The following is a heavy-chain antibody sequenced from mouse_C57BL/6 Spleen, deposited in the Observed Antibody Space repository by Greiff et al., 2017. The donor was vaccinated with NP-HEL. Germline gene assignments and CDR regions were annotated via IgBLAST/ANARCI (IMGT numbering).Heavy chain of an antibody. Sequence: QVQLQQPGAELVKPGASVKLSCKASGYTFTSYWMQWVKQRPGQGLEWIGEIDPSDSYTNYNQKFKGKATLTVDTSSSTAYMQLSSLTSEDSAVYYCASHYYGSSYDAWFAYWGQGTLVTVSA. V-gene: IGHV1-50*01. CDR1: GYTFTSYW. J-gene: IGHJ3*01. CDR3: ASHYYGSSYDAWFAY. D-gene: IGHD1-1*01. CDR2: IDPSDSYT.